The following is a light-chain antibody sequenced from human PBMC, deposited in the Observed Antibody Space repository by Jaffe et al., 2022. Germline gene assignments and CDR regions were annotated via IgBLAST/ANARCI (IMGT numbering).Light chain of an antibody. CDR2: YVS. Sequence: QSALTQPASVSGSPGQSITISCTATSSDVGGYTFVSWYQQHPGKAPKLIIYYVSNRPSGVSNRFSGSKSGNTASLTISGLQAEDEADYYCSSYTTSSTLWVFGGGTKLTVL. CDR1: SSDVGGYTF. CDR3: SSYTTSSTLWV. J-gene: IGLJ3*02. V-gene: IGLV2-14*03.